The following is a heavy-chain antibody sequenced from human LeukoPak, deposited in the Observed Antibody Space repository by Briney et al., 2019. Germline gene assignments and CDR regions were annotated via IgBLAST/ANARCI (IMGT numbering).Heavy chain of an antibody. CDR3: ARVATVTTWAFDI. V-gene: IGHV3-74*01. Sequence: GGSLRLSCAASGFTFSSYWMHWVRHAPGKGLVWVSRINSDGSSTSYADSVKGRFTISRDNAKNTLYLQMNSLRAEDTAVYYCARVATVTTWAFDIWGQGTMVTVSS. CDR2: INSDGSST. D-gene: IGHD4-17*01. CDR1: GFTFSSYW. J-gene: IGHJ3*02.